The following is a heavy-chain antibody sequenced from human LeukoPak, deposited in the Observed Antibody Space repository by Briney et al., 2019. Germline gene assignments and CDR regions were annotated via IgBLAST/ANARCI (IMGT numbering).Heavy chain of an antibody. V-gene: IGHV3-21*01. Sequence: GGSLTLSCAASGFTFSRDRMDWVRQAPGKGLAWVSSITRSSTYISPPFSLKGRFTISSDYAKNSLYLQINSLRAEDTALYYCARGPPFDYWGQGPLATVSS. J-gene: IGHJ4*02. CDR3: ARGPPFDY. CDR2: ITRSSTYI. CDR1: GFTFSRDR.